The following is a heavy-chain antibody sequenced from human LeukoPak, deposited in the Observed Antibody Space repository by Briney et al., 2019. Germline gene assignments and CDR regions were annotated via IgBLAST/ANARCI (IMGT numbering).Heavy chain of an antibody. V-gene: IGHV4-59*01. J-gene: IGHJ3*02. D-gene: IGHD3-22*01. CDR3: ASLGGYYESSSYSQLDAFDI. CDR2: VHNSGSA. Sequence: PSETLSLTCTVSGGSISNYFWSWIRQPPGKGLECIGYVHNSGSANYNPSLKSRLNISIDTSEHRLSLKLSSVTAAGTAVYYCASLGGYYESSSYSQLDAFDIWGQGTMVTVSS. CDR1: GGSISNYF.